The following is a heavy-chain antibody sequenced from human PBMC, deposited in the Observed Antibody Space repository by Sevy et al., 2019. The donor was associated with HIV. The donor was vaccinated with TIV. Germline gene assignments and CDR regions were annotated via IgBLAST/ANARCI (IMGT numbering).Heavy chain of an antibody. Sequence: SETVSLTCTVSGGSINSDHWNWIRQPPGKGLEWIGYVYYTGGTNYNPSLKNRVTISVDRTKNQFSLKLTSVTAADKAVYYCARRNDFDIWGQGTMVTVSS. V-gene: IGHV4-59*08. CDR2: VYYTGGT. J-gene: IGHJ3*02. CDR1: GGSINSDH. CDR3: ARRNDFDI.